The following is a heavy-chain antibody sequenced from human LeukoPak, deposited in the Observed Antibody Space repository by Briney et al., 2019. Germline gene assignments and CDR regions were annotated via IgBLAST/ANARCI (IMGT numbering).Heavy chain of an antibody. J-gene: IGHJ5*02. V-gene: IGHV4-39*02. CDR2: IFYSGKT. D-gene: IGHD2-2*03. CDR1: NGSMTSDSYY. Sequence: SETLSLTCSVSNGSMTSDSYYWAWVRQPPGKGLEWIGSIFYSGKTYYSASLKSRVTVSLDTSKKNFSLRLSSVTAADAAVYYCARLWIVATWFDAWGQGALVTVSS. CDR3: ARLWIVATWFDA.